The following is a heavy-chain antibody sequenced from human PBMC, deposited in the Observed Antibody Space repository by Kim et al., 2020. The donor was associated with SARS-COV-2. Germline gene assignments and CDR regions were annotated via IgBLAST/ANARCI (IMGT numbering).Heavy chain of an antibody. V-gene: IGHV1-69*01. CDR3: ARGRGYGSAKGMDV. D-gene: IGHD3-10*01. J-gene: IGHJ6*02. Sequence: AQKFQGRVTITADESTSTAYMELSSLRSEDTAVYYCARGRGYGSAKGMDVWGQGTTVTVSS.